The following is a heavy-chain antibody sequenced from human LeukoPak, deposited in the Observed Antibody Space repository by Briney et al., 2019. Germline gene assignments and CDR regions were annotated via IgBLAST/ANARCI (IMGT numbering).Heavy chain of an antibody. CDR2: INHSGST. D-gene: IGHD6-13*01. V-gene: IGHV4-34*01. Sequence: SETLSLTCAVYGGSFSGYYWSWIRQPPGKGLEWIGEINHSGSTNYNPSLKSRVTISVDTSKNQFSLKLSSVTAADMAVYYCARDGIAATLTAWGQGTLVTVSS. CDR3: ARDGIAATLTA. CDR1: GGSFSGYY. J-gene: IGHJ5*02.